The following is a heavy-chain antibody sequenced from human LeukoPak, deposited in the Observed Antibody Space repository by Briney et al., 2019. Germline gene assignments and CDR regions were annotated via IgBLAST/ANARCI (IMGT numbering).Heavy chain of an antibody. CDR1: GGSISSYY. D-gene: IGHD3-10*01. CDR3: ARDGEYGAAFDI. J-gene: IGHJ3*02. CDR2: IYYSGST. Sequence: SETLSLTCSVSGGSISSYYWSWIRQPPGKGLEWIGYIYYSGSTNYNPSLKSRVTISVDTSKNQFSLKLSSVTAADTAVYYCARDGEYGAAFDIWGQGTMVTVSS. V-gene: IGHV4-59*01.